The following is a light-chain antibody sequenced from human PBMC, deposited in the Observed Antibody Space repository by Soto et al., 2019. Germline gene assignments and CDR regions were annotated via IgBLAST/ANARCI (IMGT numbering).Light chain of an antibody. CDR1: SSDVGNYNL. Sequence: QSVLTQPASVSGSPGQSITISCTGTSSDVGNYNLVSWYQQHPGKAPKLMIYEGSKRPSGVANRFSGSKSGNTASLTFSILLADDEADYYCCSYAGSSTSVFGTGTKVTVL. CDR2: EGS. CDR3: CSYAGSSTSV. V-gene: IGLV2-23*01. J-gene: IGLJ1*01.